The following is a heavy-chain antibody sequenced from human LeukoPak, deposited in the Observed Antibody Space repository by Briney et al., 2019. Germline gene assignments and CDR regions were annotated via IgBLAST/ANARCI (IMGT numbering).Heavy chain of an antibody. V-gene: IGHV3-9*03. CDR1: GFTFDDYA. J-gene: IGHJ4*02. D-gene: IGHD2-21*01. CDR3: ARDGGAYCGGDCYSGFDY. Sequence: GGSLRLSCAASGFTFDDYAMHWVRQAPGKGLEWVSGINWNSGSIDYADSVKGRFSISRDNAKNSLYLQMNSLRAEDMALYYCARDGGAYCGGDCYSGFDYWGQGTLVTVSS. CDR2: INWNSGSI.